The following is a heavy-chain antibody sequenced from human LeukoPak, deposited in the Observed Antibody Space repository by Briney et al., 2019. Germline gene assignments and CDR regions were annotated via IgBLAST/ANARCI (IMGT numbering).Heavy chain of an antibody. CDR1: GGSISSYY. CDR3: AGGEWLVLRDLYYFDY. V-gene: IGHV4-59*01. Sequence: PSETLSLTCTVSGGSISSYYWSWIPQPPGGGLEWIGYIYYSGSTNYNPSLKSRVTISVDTSKNQFSLKLSSVTAADTAVYYCAGGEWLVLRDLYYFDYWGQGTLVTVSS. CDR2: IYYSGST. D-gene: IGHD6-19*01. J-gene: IGHJ4*02.